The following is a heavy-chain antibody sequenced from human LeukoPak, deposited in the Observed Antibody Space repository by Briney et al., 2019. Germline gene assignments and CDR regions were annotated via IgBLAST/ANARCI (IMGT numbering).Heavy chain of an antibody. Sequence: GSLRLSCAASGFTVSSNYMSWIRQPPGKGLEWIGEINHSGSTNYNPSLKSRVTISVDTSKNQFSLKPSSVTAADTAVYYCARQVATGHYYYYYYMDVWGKGTTVTISS. J-gene: IGHJ6*03. CDR3: ARQVATGHYYYYYYMDV. CDR2: INHSGST. CDR1: GFTVSSNY. V-gene: IGHV4-34*01. D-gene: IGHD5-12*01.